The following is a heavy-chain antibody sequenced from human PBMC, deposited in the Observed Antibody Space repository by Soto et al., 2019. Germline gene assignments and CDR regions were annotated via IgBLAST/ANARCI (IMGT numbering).Heavy chain of an antibody. D-gene: IGHD2-2*01. Sequence: ASVKVSCKASGYTFTGYYMHWVRQAPGQGLEWMGWINPNSGGTNYAQKFQGRVTMTRDTSISTAYMELSRLRSDDTAVYYCAKEDIVVVPADPFDYWGQGTLVTVSS. J-gene: IGHJ4*02. CDR2: INPNSGGT. CDR1: GYTFTGYY. CDR3: AKEDIVVVPADPFDY. V-gene: IGHV1-2*02.